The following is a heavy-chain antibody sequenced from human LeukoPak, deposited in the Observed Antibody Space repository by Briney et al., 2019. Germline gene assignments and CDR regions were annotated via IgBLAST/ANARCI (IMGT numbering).Heavy chain of an antibody. CDR1: GFTFSSYW. CDR2: INHNGNVN. V-gene: IGHV3-7*03. D-gene: IGHD7-27*01. Sequence: GGSLRLSCAASGFTFSSYWMNWARQAPGKGLEWVASINHNGNVNYYVDSVKGRFTISRDNAKNSLYLQMSNLRAEDTAVYYCGRKTGVTGEAFDCWGQGTLVTVSS. J-gene: IGHJ4*02. CDR3: GRKTGVTGEAFDC.